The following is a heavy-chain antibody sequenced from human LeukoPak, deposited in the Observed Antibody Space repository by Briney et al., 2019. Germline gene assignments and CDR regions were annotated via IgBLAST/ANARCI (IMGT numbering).Heavy chain of an antibody. CDR3: ARLSGAPVRHPIYHFDY. J-gene: IGHJ4*02. Sequence: AETLSLTCVVSGYSISSGYYWGWVRPPPGKELEWIGNIYHSGSTYKNPSLKSRVTISLDTSKNQFSLKLSSATAADTAMYYCARLSGAPVRHPIYHFDYWGQGTLVTVSS. CDR1: GYSISSGYY. V-gene: IGHV4-38-2*01. D-gene: IGHD1-26*01. CDR2: IYHSGST.